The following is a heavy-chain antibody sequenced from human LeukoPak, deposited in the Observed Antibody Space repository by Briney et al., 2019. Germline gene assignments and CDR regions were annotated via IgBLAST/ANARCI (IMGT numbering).Heavy chain of an antibody. CDR1: GFTFSSYS. J-gene: IGHJ3*02. D-gene: IGHD1-26*01. CDR2: IGSSSSYI. CDR3: ARDLVRWELPEGAFDI. Sequence: GGSLRLSCAASGFTFSSYSMNWVRQAPGKGLEWVSSIGSSSSYIYYADSVKGRFTISRDNAKNSLYLQMNSLRAEDTAVYYCARDLVRWELPEGAFDIWGQGTMVTVYS. V-gene: IGHV3-21*01.